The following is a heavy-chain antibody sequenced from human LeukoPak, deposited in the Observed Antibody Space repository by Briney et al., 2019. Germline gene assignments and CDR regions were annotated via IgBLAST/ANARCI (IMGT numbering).Heavy chain of an antibody. V-gene: IGHV4-39*01. CDR2: IYYSGST. Sequence: KPSETLSLTCTVSGGSISSSSYYWGWIRQPPGKGLEWIGSIYYSGSTYYNPSLKSRVTISVDTSKNQFSLKLSSVTAADTAVYYRARQPYCGGDCYLFDLWGRGTLVTVSS. D-gene: IGHD2-21*02. CDR3: ARQPYCGGDCYLFDL. CDR1: GGSISSSSYY. J-gene: IGHJ2*01.